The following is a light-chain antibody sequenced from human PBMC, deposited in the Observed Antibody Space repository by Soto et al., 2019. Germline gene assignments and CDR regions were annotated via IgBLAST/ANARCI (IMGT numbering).Light chain of an antibody. J-gene: IGKJ1*01. CDR1: QSVSSSY. CDR3: QQYGSSPWT. Sequence: EIVLTQSPGTLSLSPGETATLSSRGSQSVSSSYLAWYKQKPGQAPRLLIYGASSRAAGIPDRFSGSGSGTDFTLTISRLEPEDFAVYYCQQYGSSPWTFGQGTKVDIK. V-gene: IGKV3-20*01. CDR2: GAS.